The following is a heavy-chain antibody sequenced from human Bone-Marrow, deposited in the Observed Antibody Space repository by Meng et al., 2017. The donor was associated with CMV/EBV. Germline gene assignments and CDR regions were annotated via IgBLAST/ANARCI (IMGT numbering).Heavy chain of an antibody. D-gene: IGHD5-12*01. CDR2: INGSGGQT. J-gene: IGHJ6*02. CDR3: ARNSGYAYYYYYGMDV. V-gene: IGHV3-23*01. Sequence: GESLKISCTASGFTFRSHAMNWVRQAPGKGLEWVSGINGSGGQTYYADSVKGRFTISRDNSKNTLYLQMNSLRAEDTAVYYCARNSGYAYYYYYGMDVCGQGTTVTVSS. CDR1: GFTFRSHA.